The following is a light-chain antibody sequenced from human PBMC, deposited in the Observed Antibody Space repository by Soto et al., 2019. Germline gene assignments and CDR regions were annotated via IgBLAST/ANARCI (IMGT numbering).Light chain of an antibody. CDR3: HQYSASHT. V-gene: IGKV1-5*03. Sequence: DIQMTQSPSTLSASVGDRIIITCRASESISSWLAWYQRKPGKAPKLLIYKASTLESGVPSRFSASGSGTEFTLTISSLQPDDSATYFCHQYSASHTFGGGTKVDIK. J-gene: IGKJ4*01. CDR2: KAS. CDR1: ESISSW.